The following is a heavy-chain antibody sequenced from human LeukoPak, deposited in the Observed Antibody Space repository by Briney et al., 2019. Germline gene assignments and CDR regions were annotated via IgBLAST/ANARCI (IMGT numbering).Heavy chain of an antibody. Sequence: ASVKVSCKASGYTFTGYYMHWVRQAPGQGLEWMGWINPNSGGTNYAQKFQGRVTMTRDTSISTAYMELSRLRSDDTAVYYCARGGPRYQKKSAHMDVWGKGTTVTVSS. CDR1: GYTFTGYY. J-gene: IGHJ6*03. CDR3: ARGGPRYQKKSAHMDV. D-gene: IGHD3-16*02. CDR2: INPNSGGT. V-gene: IGHV1-2*02.